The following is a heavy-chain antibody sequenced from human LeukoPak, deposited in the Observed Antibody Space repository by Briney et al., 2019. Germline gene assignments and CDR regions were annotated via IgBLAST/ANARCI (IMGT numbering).Heavy chain of an antibody. D-gene: IGHD2-21*01. V-gene: IGHV4-59*08. Sequence: SETLSLTCTVSGGSISSYYWSWVRQPPGKGLEWMGYIYYSGSTNYNPSLKSRVTISVDTSKNQFSLRVSSVTAADTAVYYCARHLNNCGDDCYIFDYWGQGTLVTVSS. CDR1: GGSISSYY. J-gene: IGHJ4*02. CDR3: ARHLNNCGDDCYIFDY. CDR2: IYYSGST.